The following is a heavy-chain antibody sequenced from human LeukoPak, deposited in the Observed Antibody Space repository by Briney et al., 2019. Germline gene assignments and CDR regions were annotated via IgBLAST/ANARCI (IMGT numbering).Heavy chain of an antibody. CDR2: IRSKANSYAT. CDR1: AFTFSGSA. J-gene: IGHJ4*02. D-gene: IGHD1-1*01. V-gene: IGHV3-73*01. Sequence: GGSLRLSCTASAFTFSGSAMHWVRQASGKGLEWVGRIRSKANSYATVYAASVKGRFTISRDDSKNTAYLQMNSLKTEDTAVYYCTSGLSVRRSNNTPVDYWGQGTLVTVSS. CDR3: TSGLSVRRSNNTPVDY.